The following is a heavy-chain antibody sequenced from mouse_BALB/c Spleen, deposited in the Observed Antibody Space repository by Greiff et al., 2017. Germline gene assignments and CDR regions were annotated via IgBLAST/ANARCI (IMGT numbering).Heavy chain of an antibody. J-gene: IGHJ2*01. CDR2: ISCYNGAT. Sequence: LVKTGASVKISCKASGYSFTGYYMHWVKQSHGKSLEWIGYISCYNGATSYNQKFKGKATFTVDTSSSTAYMQFNSLTSEDSAGYYCARTRGSSCFDYWGQGTTLTVSS. CDR1: GYSFTGYY. D-gene: IGHD1-1*01. CDR3: ARTRGSSCFDY. V-gene: IGHV1S34*01.